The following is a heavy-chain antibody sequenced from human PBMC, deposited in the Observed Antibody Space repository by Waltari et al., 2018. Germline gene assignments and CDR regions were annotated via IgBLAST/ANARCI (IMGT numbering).Heavy chain of an antibody. CDR3: AKGGYGDYVRD. V-gene: IGHV1-69*01. CDR2: IIPIFGTT. D-gene: IGHD4-17*01. Sequence: QVQLVQSGAEVKKPGSSVKVSCTASGGTFSIYAISWVRQAPGQGLEWMGWIIPIFGTTNYAQKFQDRLTISADESTTTAYMELSSLRSEDTAVYYCAKGGYGDYVRDWGQGTLVTVSS. CDR1: GGTFSIYA. J-gene: IGHJ4*02.